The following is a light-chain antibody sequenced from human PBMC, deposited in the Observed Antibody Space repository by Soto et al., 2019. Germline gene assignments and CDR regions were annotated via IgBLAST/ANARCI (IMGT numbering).Light chain of an antibody. J-gene: IGKJ2*01. V-gene: IGKV1-5*01. CDR2: DAS. Sequence: DIQMTQSPSTLSVSVGDTVTISCRANQSISSWLAWYQQKPGKAPKLLIYDASSLESGVPSRFSGSGSGTEFTLTISSLQPDDFATYYCQQYNSYSYTFGQGTKLEIK. CDR1: QSISSW. CDR3: QQYNSYSYT.